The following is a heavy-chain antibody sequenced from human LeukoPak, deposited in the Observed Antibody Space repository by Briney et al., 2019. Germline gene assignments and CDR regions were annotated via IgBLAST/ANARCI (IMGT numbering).Heavy chain of an antibody. D-gene: IGHD6-19*01. V-gene: IGHV1-2*02. CDR2: ISPNTDAT. Sequence: ASVKVSCKPSGYTFTGYYLHWVRQAPGQALEWMGWISPNTDATVYAQNFQGRVTMSRDTSISTAYLDLSSLRSDDTAVYYCARDRVGSGWPRPFYFEFWGQGTLVTVSS. J-gene: IGHJ4*02. CDR3: ARDRVGSGWPRPFYFEF. CDR1: GYTFTGYY.